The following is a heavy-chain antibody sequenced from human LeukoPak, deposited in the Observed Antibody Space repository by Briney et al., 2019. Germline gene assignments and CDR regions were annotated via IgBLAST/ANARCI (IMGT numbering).Heavy chain of an antibody. D-gene: IGHD5-18*01. CDR2: ITGSGGST. V-gene: IGHV3-64*01. CDR3: ARSIQKAFDM. CDR1: GFTFSSSE. Sequence: GGSLRLSCAASGFTFSSSEMNWVRQAPGKGLEWVSAITGSGGSTYYGSSVKGRFTISRDNSKNTLYLQMDSLRAEDMAVYYCARSIQKAFDMWGQGTMVTVSS. J-gene: IGHJ3*02.